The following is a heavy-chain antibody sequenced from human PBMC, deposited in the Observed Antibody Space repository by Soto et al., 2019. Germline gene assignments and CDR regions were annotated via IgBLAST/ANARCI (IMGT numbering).Heavy chain of an antibody. V-gene: IGHV1-69*01. Sequence: QVQLVQSGAEVKKPGSSVKVSCKASGGTFSSYAISWVRQAPGQGLEWMGGIIPIFGTANYAQKFQGRVTITADESTSTAYMELSSLRSEDTSVYYCARVPEYSSSSGEGYFDYWGQGTLVTVSS. D-gene: IGHD6-6*01. CDR2: IIPIFGTA. J-gene: IGHJ4*02. CDR3: ARVPEYSSSSGEGYFDY. CDR1: GGTFSSYA.